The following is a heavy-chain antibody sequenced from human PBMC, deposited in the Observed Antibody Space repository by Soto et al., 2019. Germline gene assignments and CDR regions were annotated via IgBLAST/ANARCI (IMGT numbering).Heavy chain of an antibody. CDR3: ARAFKSYYDRSLGY. V-gene: IGHV4-34*01. Sequence: SETLSLTCAVYGGSFSDDYWTWIRQPPGKGLEWIGEINHSGSTNYNPSLKSRVTISVDTSKNQFSLRVRSVTAADTAVYYCARAFKSYYDRSLGYWGQGTLVTVSS. CDR1: GGSFSDDY. D-gene: IGHD3-22*01. J-gene: IGHJ4*02. CDR2: INHSGST.